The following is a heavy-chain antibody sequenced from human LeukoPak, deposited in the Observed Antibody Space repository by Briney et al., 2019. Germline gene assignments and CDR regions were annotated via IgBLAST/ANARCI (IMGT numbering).Heavy chain of an antibody. J-gene: IGHJ4*02. Sequence: GRSLRLSCGASGFTFSSYGMHWVRQAPGKGLEWVAVISYDGSNKYYADSVKGRFAISRDNSKNTLYLQLNSLRAEDTAVYYCAKEGCSSPICYINCWGQGTLVTVSS. CDR3: AKEGCSSPICYINC. V-gene: IGHV3-30*18. CDR2: ISYDGSNK. D-gene: IGHD2-2*02. CDR1: GFTFSSYG.